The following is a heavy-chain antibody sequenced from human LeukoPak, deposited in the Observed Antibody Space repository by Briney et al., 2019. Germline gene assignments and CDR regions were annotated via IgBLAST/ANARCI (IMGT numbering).Heavy chain of an antibody. CDR2: IYHSGST. CDR3: ARVGYSYGLGLDWFDP. J-gene: IGHJ5*02. V-gene: IGHV4-4*02. Sequence: PSETLSLTCAVSGGSISSSNRRSWVRQPPGKGLEWIGEIYHSGSTNYNPSLKSRVTISVDKSKNQFSLKLSSVTAADTAVYYCARVGYSYGLGLDWFDPWGQGTLVTVSS. CDR1: GGSISSSNR. D-gene: IGHD5-18*01.